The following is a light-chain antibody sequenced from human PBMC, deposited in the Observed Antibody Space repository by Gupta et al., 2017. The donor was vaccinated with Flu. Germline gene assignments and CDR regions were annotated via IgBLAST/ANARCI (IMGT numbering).Light chain of an antibody. V-gene: IGLV1-51*01. CDR3: GTWDNSLSAVV. J-gene: IGLJ2*01. CDR1: SSNIGINY. Sequence: QSVLMQPPSVSAAPGQKVTISCSGSSSNIGINYVSWYQQVPGTAPQLLIYDNDKRPSGIPDRFSGSKSGTSATLGITGLQTGDEADYYCGTWDNSLSAVVFGGGTKLAVL. CDR2: DND.